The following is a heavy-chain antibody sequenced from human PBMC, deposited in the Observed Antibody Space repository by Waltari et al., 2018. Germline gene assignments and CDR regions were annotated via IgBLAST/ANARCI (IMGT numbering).Heavy chain of an antibody. V-gene: IGHV3-7*01. D-gene: IGHD6-13*01. CDR3: AIGGVETSWYWRY. J-gene: IGHJ4*02. Sequence: EVQVVESGGGLVQPGGSLRLFCAASGFTCSSSWMTWVRQAPGKGLEWVANIKTDGSETYYGDSVKGRFTISRDNTKNSLYLQMSSLRAEDTAVYYCAIGGVETSWYWRYWGQGTLVTVSS. CDR2: IKTDGSET. CDR1: GFTCSSSW.